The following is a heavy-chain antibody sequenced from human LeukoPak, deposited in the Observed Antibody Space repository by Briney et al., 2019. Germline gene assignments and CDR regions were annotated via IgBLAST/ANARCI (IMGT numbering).Heavy chain of an antibody. V-gene: IGHV4-34*01. CDR1: GGSFSGYY. J-gene: IGHJ4*02. CDR3: ARGLVVPAARMPYFDY. CDR2: INHSGST. D-gene: IGHD2-2*01. Sequence: SETLSLTCAVYGGSFSGYYWSWIRQPPGKGLEWIGEINHSGSTNYNRSLKSRVTISVDTSKNQFSLKLSSVTAADTAVYYCARGLVVPAARMPYFDYWGQGTLVTVSS.